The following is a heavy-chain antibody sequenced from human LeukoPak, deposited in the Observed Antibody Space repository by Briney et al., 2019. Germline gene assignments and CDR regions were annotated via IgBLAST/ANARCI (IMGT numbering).Heavy chain of an antibody. Sequence: GGSLRLSCAASGFTFYDYAMHWVRQAPGKGLEWVSGISWNSGSIGYADSAKGRFTISRDNAKNSLYLQMNSLRAEDTALYYCAKDFSYDSSLIAFDIWGQGTMVTVSS. CDR3: AKDFSYDSSLIAFDI. CDR1: GFTFYDYA. V-gene: IGHV3-9*01. J-gene: IGHJ3*02. CDR2: ISWNSGSI. D-gene: IGHD3-22*01.